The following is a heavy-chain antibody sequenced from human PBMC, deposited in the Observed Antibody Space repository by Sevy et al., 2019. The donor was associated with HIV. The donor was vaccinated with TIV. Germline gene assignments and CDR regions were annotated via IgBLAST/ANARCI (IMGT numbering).Heavy chain of an antibody. D-gene: IGHD2-2*01. J-gene: IGHJ6*02. CDR1: GFAFSSSW. Sequence: GGSLRLSCAASGFAFSSSWMTWVRQAPGKGLEWVANIKQDGSEKYYVDFLKGRFTISRDKAKNSLYLQMNSLRAEDTAMYYCARLCTGFIYYYYYGMDVWGQGTTVTVSS. CDR2: IKQDGSEK. V-gene: IGHV3-7*01. CDR3: ARLCTGFIYYYYYGMDV.